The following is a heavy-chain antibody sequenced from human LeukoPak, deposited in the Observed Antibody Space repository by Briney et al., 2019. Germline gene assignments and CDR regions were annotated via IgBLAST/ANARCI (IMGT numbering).Heavy chain of an antibody. CDR3: ARLSTYYYGSGSYYGDWFDP. Sequence: SETLSLTCTVSGGSISSISYYWGWIRQPPGKGLEWIGSMYHNGSTYYNPSLENRVTISVDTSKNQFSLKLSSVTAADTAVYYCARLSTYYYGSGSYYGDWFDPWGQGTLVTVSS. CDR2: MYHNGST. J-gene: IGHJ5*02. V-gene: IGHV4-39*07. D-gene: IGHD3-10*01. CDR1: GGSISSISYY.